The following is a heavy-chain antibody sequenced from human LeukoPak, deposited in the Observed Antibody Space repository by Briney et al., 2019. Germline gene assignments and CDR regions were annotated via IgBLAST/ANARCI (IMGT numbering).Heavy chain of an antibody. J-gene: IGHJ4*02. D-gene: IGHD3-22*01. CDR1: GGSFSGYY. Sequence: ASETLSLTCAVYGGSFSGYYWSWLRQPPGKGLEWLGEINHSGSTNYNPSLKSRVTISVDTSKNQFSLKLSSVTAADTAVYYCARHPKRYYNLHYFDYWGQGTLVTVSS. V-gene: IGHV4-34*01. CDR3: ARHPKRYYNLHYFDY. CDR2: INHSGST.